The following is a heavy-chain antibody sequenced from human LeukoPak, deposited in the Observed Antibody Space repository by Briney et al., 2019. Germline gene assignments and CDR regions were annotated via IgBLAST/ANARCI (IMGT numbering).Heavy chain of an antibody. D-gene: IGHD3-10*01. Sequence: ASVKVSCKASGYTFTSYGISWGRQAPGQGLEWMGWISAYNGNTNYAQKLQGRVTMTTDTSTSTAYMELRSLRSDDTAVYYCAREGFGELFRVLVYWGQGTLVTVSS. J-gene: IGHJ4*02. V-gene: IGHV1-18*01. CDR2: ISAYNGNT. CDR3: AREGFGELFRVLVY. CDR1: GYTFTSYG.